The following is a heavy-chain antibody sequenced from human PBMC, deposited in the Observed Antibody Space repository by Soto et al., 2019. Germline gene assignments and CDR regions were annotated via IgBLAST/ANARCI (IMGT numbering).Heavy chain of an antibody. CDR3: ARGGSLAGTFVGYNWFDP. CDR2: INHSGST. J-gene: IGHJ5*02. CDR1: GGSFSGYY. D-gene: IGHD6-13*01. Sequence: SETLSLTCAVYGGSFSGYYWSWIRQPPGKGLEWIGEINHSGSTNYNPSLKSRVTISVDTSKNQFSLKLSSVTAADTAVYYCARGGSLAGTFVGYNWFDPWGQGTLVTVSS. V-gene: IGHV4-34*01.